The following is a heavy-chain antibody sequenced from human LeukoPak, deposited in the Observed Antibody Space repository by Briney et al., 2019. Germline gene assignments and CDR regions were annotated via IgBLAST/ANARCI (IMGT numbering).Heavy chain of an antibody. V-gene: IGHV1-2*02. D-gene: IGHD6-6*01. J-gene: IGHJ4*02. CDR2: INPNSGGT. Sequence: ASVKVSCKASGYTFTGYYMHWVRQAPGQGLEWMGWINPNSGGTNYTQKFQGRVTMTRDTSISTAYMELSRLRSDDTAVYYCAREEQLAPYRHFDYWGQGTLVTVSS. CDR3: AREEQLAPYRHFDY. CDR1: GYTFTGYY.